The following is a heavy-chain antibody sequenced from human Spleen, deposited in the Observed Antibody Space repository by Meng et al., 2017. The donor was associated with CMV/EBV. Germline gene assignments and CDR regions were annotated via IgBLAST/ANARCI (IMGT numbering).Heavy chain of an antibody. CDR3: ARGRYCKSLNCLKSYFQH. V-gene: IGHV4-34*01. Sequence: LRLSCTVYGGSFSGYSWNWIRQPPGKGLEWIGEINESDRTDYRSSLKSRVTISVDTAKNQVSLNLTSVTAADTAVYYCARGRYCKSLNCLKSYFQHWGQGTLVTVSS. J-gene: IGHJ1*01. CDR2: INESDRT. D-gene: IGHD2/OR15-2a*01. CDR1: GGSFSGYS.